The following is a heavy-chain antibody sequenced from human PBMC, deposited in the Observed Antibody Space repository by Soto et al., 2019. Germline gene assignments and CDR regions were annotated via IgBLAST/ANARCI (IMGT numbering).Heavy chain of an antibody. Sequence: PGGSLRLSCAASGISFSSYAMHWVRQAPGKGLEWVTFISDDGTNEYYADSVKGRFTISRDNSKNTLYLQMNSLWAEDTAAYYCARVVSGTYYAFDIWGQGTMVTVSS. D-gene: IGHD1-26*01. CDR2: ISDDGTNE. CDR3: ARVVSGTYYAFDI. J-gene: IGHJ3*02. CDR1: GISFSSYA. V-gene: IGHV3-30-3*01.